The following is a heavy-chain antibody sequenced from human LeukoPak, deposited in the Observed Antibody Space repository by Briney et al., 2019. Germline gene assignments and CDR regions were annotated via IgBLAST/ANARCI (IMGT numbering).Heavy chain of an antibody. V-gene: IGHV3-7*01. CDR3: ARGVPAAPTGYYYYYMDV. CDR1: GLTYDDYA. J-gene: IGHJ6*03. D-gene: IGHD2-2*01. Sequence: GRSLRLSCAASGLTYDDYAMSWVRQAPGKGLEGVANIKQDGSEKYYVDSVKGRFTISRDNAKTSLYLQMNSLRAEDTAVYYCARGVPAAPTGYYYYYMDVWGKGTTVTVSS. CDR2: IKQDGSEK.